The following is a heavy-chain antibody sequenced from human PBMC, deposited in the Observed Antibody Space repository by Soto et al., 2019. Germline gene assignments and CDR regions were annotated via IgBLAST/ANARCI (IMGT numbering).Heavy chain of an antibody. D-gene: IGHD6-6*01. J-gene: IGHJ5*02. CDR1: GSSISSGDYY. Sequence: SETLSLTCTVSGSSISSGDYYWSWIRQPPGKGLEWIGYIYYSGSTYYNPSLKSRVTISVDTSKNQFSLKLSSVTAADTAVYYCARDLLIEYSSHSIDPWGQGTLVTVSS. V-gene: IGHV4-30-4*01. CDR3: ARDLLIEYSSHSIDP. CDR2: IYYSGST.